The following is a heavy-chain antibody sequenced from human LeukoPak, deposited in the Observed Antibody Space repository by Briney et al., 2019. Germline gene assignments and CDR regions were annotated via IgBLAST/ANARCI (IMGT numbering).Heavy chain of an antibody. D-gene: IGHD2-15*01. V-gene: IGHV1-2*02. CDR3: ARDNSLSPLVEVHPSFDL. J-gene: IGHJ2*01. CDR1: GYTFTGYY. CDR2: INPNSGGT. Sequence: GASVKVSCKASGYTFTGYYMHWVRQAPGQGLEWMGWINPNSGGTNYAQKFQGRVTMTRDTSISTAYMELSRLRSDDTAVYYCARDNSLSPLVEVHPSFDLWGRGTLVTVSS.